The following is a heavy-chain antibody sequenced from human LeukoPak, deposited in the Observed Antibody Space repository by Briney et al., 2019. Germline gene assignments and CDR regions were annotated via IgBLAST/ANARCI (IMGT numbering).Heavy chain of an antibody. Sequence: PSETLSLTCTVSGGSISSYYWSWIRQPAGKGLEWIGRIYTSGSTNYNPSLKSRVTMSVDTSKNRFSLKLSSVTAANTAVYYCARDRNDYVWGSYHLYWGQGTLVTVSS. CDR2: IYTSGST. V-gene: IGHV4-4*07. CDR1: GGSISSYY. J-gene: IGHJ4*02. D-gene: IGHD3-16*02. CDR3: ARDRNDYVWGSYHLY.